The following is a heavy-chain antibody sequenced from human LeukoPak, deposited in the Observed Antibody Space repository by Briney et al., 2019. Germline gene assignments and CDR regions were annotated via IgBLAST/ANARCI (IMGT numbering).Heavy chain of an antibody. CDR3: ARDARWLVPDCTSTSCYVNFFDP. Sequence: SETLSLTCAVSGYSIGSGYQWAWIRQTPEKGLEWIGSIYHSGSAHYNPSFQSRVTIFVDTSNNQFSLRLTSVTAADTAIYYCARDARWLVPDCTSTSCYVNFFDPWGPGTLVTVSS. J-gene: IGHJ5*02. CDR1: GYSIGSGYQ. V-gene: IGHV4-38-2*02. CDR2: IYHSGSA. D-gene: IGHD2-2*01.